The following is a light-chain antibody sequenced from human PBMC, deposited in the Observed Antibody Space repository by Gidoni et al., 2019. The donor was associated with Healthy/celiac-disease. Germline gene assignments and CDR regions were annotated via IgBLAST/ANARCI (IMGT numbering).Light chain of an antibody. J-gene: IGKJ2*01. CDR3: QQYNSYSGT. V-gene: IGKV1-5*01. CDR2: DAS. Sequence: GDRVTITCRASQSISSWLAWYQQKPGKAPKLLIYDASSLESGVPSRFSGSGSGTEFTLTISSLQPDDFATYYCQQYNSYSGTFGXGTKLEIK. CDR1: QSISSW.